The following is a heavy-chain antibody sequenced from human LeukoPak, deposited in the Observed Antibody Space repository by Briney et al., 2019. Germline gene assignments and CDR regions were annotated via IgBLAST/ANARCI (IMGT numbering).Heavy chain of an antibody. D-gene: IGHD6-13*01. CDR1: GGSISSYY. CDR3: ARAVVSAAAGTSGYFQH. Sequence: PSETLSLTCTVSGGSISSYYWSWIRQPPGKGLEWIGYIYYSGSTNYNPSLKSRVTISVDTSKNQFSLKLSSVTAADTAVYYCARAVVSAAAGTSGYFQHWGQGTLVTVSS. CDR2: IYYSGST. J-gene: IGHJ1*01. V-gene: IGHV4-59*01.